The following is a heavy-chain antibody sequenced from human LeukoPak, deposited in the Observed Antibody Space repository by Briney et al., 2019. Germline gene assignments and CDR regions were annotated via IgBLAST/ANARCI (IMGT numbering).Heavy chain of an antibody. J-gene: IGHJ6*03. Sequence: SETLSLTCTVSGGSISSGSYYWRWIRQPPGTALEWIGYIYYSGSTNYNPSLKSRLTISVDTSKNQFSLKLSSVTAADTAVYYCARDRADYDSSGYLRDRNYYYFYMDVWGKGTTVTVSS. CDR3: ARDRADYDSSGYLRDRNYYYFYMDV. D-gene: IGHD3-22*01. CDR2: IYYSGST. V-gene: IGHV4-61*01. CDR1: GGSISSGSYY.